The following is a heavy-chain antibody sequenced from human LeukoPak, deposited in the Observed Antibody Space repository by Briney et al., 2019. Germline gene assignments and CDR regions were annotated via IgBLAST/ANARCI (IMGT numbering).Heavy chain of an antibody. CDR3: ARFKGGSVY. CDR2: IYYSGST. V-gene: IGHV4-59*05. Sequence: GSLRLSCAASGFTFSSYSMNWVRQAPGKGLEWIGSIYYSGSTYYNPSLKSRVTISVDTSKTQFSLKLSSVTGADTAVYYCARFKGGSVYWGQGTLVTVSS. CDR1: GFTFSSYSMN. J-gene: IGHJ4*02. D-gene: IGHD3-16*01.